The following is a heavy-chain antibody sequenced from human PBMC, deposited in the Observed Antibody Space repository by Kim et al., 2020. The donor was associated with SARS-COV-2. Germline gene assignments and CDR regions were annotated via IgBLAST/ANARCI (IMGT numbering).Heavy chain of an antibody. D-gene: IGHD2-15*01. CDR1: GYSFTSYW. CDR3: ARRVHSSECSGGSCYFDY. Sequence: GESLKISCKGSGYSFTSYWIGWVRQMPGKGLEWMGIIYPGDSETRYSPSFQGQVIISADKSISTAYLQWSSLKASDTAMYYCARRVHSSECSGGSCYFDYWGQGTLVTVSS. CDR2: IYPGDSET. J-gene: IGHJ4*02. V-gene: IGHV5-51*01.